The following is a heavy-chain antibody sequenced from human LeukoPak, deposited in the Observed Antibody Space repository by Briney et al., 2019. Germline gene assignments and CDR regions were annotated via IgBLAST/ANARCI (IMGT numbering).Heavy chain of an antibody. CDR1: GYTFTSYD. Sequence: GASVKVSCKASGYTFTSYDINWVRQATGQGLEWMGWMNPNSGNTGYAQKFQGRVTMTRNTSISTAYMELGSLRSEDTAVYYCARARNLLRKGFDPWGQGTLVTVSS. CDR2: MNPNSGNT. J-gene: IGHJ5*02. D-gene: IGHD1-14*01. V-gene: IGHV1-8*01. CDR3: ARARNLLRKGFDP.